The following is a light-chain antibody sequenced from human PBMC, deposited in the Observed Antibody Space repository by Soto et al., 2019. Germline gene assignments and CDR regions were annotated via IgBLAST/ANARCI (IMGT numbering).Light chain of an antibody. Sequence: EIVLTQSPATLSSFPGDRVTISCRASQYINTRLAWYQHRPGQSPRHLIYQTSLRAAGIPARFSASGSGTDFPLTISDVQPEDFALYYCHQRQSWPRTFGQGTKVDI. CDR1: QYINTR. J-gene: IGKJ1*01. V-gene: IGKV3-11*01. CDR2: QTS. CDR3: HQRQSWPRT.